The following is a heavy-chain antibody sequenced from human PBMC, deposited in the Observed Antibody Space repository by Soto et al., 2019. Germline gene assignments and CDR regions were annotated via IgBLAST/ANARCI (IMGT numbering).Heavy chain of an antibody. CDR1: GGTFSSYT. CDR2: IIPILGIA. CDR3: ARACDSASRYYYYGMDV. J-gene: IGHJ6*02. Sequence: QVQLVQSGAEVKKPGSSVKVSCKASGGTFSSYTISWVRQAPGQGLEWMGRIIPILGIANYAQKFQGRVTITADKSTSTAYMELSSLRSEDTAVYYCARACDSASRYYYYGMDVWGQGTTVTVSS. V-gene: IGHV1-69*02. D-gene: IGHD4-4*01.